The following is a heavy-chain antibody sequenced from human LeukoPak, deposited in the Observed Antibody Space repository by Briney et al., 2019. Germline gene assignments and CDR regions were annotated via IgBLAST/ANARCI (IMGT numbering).Heavy chain of an antibody. CDR2: ISWSSGIK. CDR3: VKDMYTYGPPNFDH. J-gene: IGHJ4*02. V-gene: IGHV3-9*01. D-gene: IGHD3-16*01. CDR1: GFRFDAYA. Sequence: PGGSLRLSCAASGFRFDAYAMHWVRQVPGKGLVWVSGISWSSGIKAYADSLKGRATISRDNVERSLYLQMNSLRPEDTAFYYCVKDMYTYGPPNFDHWGQGTLVAVSS.